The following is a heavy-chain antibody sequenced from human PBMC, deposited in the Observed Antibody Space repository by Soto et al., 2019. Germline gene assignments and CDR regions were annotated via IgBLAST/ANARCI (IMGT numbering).Heavy chain of an antibody. D-gene: IGHD3-22*01. CDR3: ATDYDSKGGAFDI. Sequence: EVQLVESGGGLVQPGGSLRLSCAASGFTVSSKYMSWVRQAPGKGLEWDSVIYSGGTTYYADSVKGRFTISRDNSKNTLYLQMNSLRAEDTAVYYCATDYDSKGGAFDIWGQGTMVTVSS. CDR2: IYSGGTT. V-gene: IGHV3-66*01. CDR1: GFTVSSKY. J-gene: IGHJ3*02.